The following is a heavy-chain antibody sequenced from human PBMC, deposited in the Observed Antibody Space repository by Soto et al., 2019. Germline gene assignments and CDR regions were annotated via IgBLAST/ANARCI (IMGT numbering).Heavy chain of an antibody. CDR3: ARGSIAARPGGGWFDP. D-gene: IGHD6-6*01. CDR2: MNPNSGNT. J-gene: IGHJ5*02. CDR1: GYTFTSYD. Sequence: SCKASGYTFTSYDINWLRQATGQGLEWMGWMNPNSGNTGYARKFQGRVTMTRNTSISTAYMELSSLRSEDTAVYYCARGSIAARPGGGWFDPWGQGTLVTVSS. V-gene: IGHV1-8*01.